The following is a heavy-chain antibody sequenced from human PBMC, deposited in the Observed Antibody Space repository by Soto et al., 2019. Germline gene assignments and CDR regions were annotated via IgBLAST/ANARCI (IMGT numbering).Heavy chain of an antibody. Sequence: PSETLSLTCTVSGDSITSGDYYWSWVRQPPGKGLEWIGYIFYSGSTYYKASLKSRVTISLDMSRNQFSLKLTSVTAADTAVYYCARAVVAVAGTAGFYAWGQRALVTVSS. CDR2: IFYSGST. J-gene: IGHJ5*01. D-gene: IGHD6-19*01. CDR1: GDSITSGDYY. CDR3: ARAVVAVAGTAGFYA. V-gene: IGHV4-30-4*01.